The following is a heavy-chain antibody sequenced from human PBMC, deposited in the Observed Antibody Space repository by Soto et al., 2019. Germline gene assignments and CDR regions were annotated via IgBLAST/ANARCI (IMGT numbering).Heavy chain of an antibody. V-gene: IGHV3-7*01. J-gene: IGHJ4*02. CDR2: IKQDGSEK. D-gene: IGHD3-16*01. Sequence: GGSLRLSCAASGFTFSSYWMSWVRQAPGKGLEWVANIKQDGSEKYYVDSVKGRFTISRDNAKNSLYLQMNSLRAEDTAVYYCARDQYIWGSYYFDYWGQGTLVTVSS. CDR3: ARDQYIWGSYYFDY. CDR1: GFTFSSYW.